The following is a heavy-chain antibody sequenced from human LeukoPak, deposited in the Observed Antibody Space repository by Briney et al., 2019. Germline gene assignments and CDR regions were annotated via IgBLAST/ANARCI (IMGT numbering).Heavy chain of an antibody. CDR1: GFTFSRYW. CDR2: INSDGSGT. V-gene: IGHV3-74*03. D-gene: IGHD3-10*01. J-gene: IGHJ5*02. Sequence: HTGGSLRLSCAASGFTFSRYWMHWVRQAPGKGLVWVSRINSDGSGTMYADSVKGRFTISRDNAKNTLYLQMNSLRAEDTAVYYCARAGGPEGWFDPWGQGTLVTVSS. CDR3: ARAGGPEGWFDP.